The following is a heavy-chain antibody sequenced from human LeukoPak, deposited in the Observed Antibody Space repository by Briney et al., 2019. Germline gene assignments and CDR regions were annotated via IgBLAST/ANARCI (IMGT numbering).Heavy chain of an antibody. J-gene: IGHJ4*02. V-gene: IGHV3-30*04. CDR3: ASGYGDYVESTVFDY. CDR1: GFTFSSYA. D-gene: IGHD4-17*01. Sequence: GGSLRLSCAASGFTFSSYAMHWVRQASGKGLEWVAVISYDGSNKYYADSVKGRFTISRDNSKNTLYLQMNSLRAEDTAVYYCASGYGDYVESTVFDYWGQGTLVTVSS. CDR2: ISYDGSNK.